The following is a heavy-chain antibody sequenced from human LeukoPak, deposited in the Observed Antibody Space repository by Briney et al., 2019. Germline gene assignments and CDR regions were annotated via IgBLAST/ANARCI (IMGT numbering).Heavy chain of an antibody. CDR3: ARDMVHSSGAFDS. CDR1: GFTVSTNH. CDR2: INDVDTP. D-gene: IGHD3-22*01. J-gene: IGHJ4*02. Sequence: PGGSLRLSCAVSGFTVSTNHMTWVRQAPGKGLEWVSAINDVDTPYYADTVRGRFTISRDSANNTLYLQMKRPRAEDTAVYYCARDMVHSSGAFDSWGQGTLVTV. V-gene: IGHV3-53*01.